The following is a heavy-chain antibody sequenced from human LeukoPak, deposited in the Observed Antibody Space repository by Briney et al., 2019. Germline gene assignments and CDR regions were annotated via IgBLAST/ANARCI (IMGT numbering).Heavy chain of an antibody. D-gene: IGHD4-17*01. CDR2: IWYDGSNK. Sequence: PGGSLRLSCAASGFTFGNYGMHWVRQAPGKGLEWVAVIWYDGSNKYYGDSVKGRFTISRDNSKNTLYLQMNSLRAEDTAVYYCARDGQDYGDYSWYFDYWGQGTLVTVSS. CDR3: ARDGQDYGDYSWYFDY. V-gene: IGHV3-33*01. CDR1: GFTFGNYG. J-gene: IGHJ4*02.